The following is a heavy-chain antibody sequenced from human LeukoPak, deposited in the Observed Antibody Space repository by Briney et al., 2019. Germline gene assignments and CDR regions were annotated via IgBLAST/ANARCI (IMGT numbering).Heavy chain of an antibody. V-gene: IGHV3-30*02. J-gene: IGHJ4*02. CDR3: ANEPGYSSSKFNY. CDR1: GFTFSSYG. Sequence: PGGSLRLSCAASGFTFSSYGMHWVRQAPGKGLEWVAFIRYDGSNKYYADSVKGRFTISRDNSKNTLYLQMNSLRAEDTAVYYCANEPGYSSSKFNYWGQGTLVTVSS. D-gene: IGHD6-13*01. CDR2: IRYDGSNK.